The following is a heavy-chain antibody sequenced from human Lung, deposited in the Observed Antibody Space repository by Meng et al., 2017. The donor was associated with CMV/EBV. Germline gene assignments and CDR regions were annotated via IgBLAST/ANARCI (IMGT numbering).Heavy chain of an antibody. Sequence: ASVKVSXKASGYTFNNFGISWVRQAPGQGLEWMGWISPYIGNTNYAQKFQGRVTMTTDTPTRTAYMDLRSLRSDDTAVYYCARADNGVHVFMNYVMDVWGQGXTVTVSS. CDR3: ARADNGVHVFMNYVMDV. CDR1: GYTFNNFG. D-gene: IGHD2-8*01. J-gene: IGHJ6*02. CDR2: ISPYIGNT. V-gene: IGHV1-18*04.